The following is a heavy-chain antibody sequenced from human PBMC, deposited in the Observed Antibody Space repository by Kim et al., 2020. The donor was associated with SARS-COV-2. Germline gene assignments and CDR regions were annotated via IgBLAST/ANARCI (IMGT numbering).Heavy chain of an antibody. CDR2: IYYSGST. V-gene: IGHV4-30-4*01. Sequence: SETLSLTCTVSGGSISSGDYYWSWIRQPPGKGLEWIGYIYYSGSTYYNPSLKSRVTISVDTSKNQFSLKLSSVTAADTAVYYCARERAGYCSGGSCFTATHDAFDIWGQGTMVTFSS. CDR3: ARERAGYCSGGSCFTATHDAFDI. J-gene: IGHJ3*02. D-gene: IGHD2-15*01. CDR1: GGSISSGDYY.